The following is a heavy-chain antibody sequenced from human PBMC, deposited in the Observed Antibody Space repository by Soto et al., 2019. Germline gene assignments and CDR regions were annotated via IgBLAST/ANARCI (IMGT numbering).Heavy chain of an antibody. CDR2: IYYSGST. D-gene: IGHD4-4*01. J-gene: IGHJ5*02. Sequence: ETLSLTCTVSGGSISSYYWSWIRQPPGKGLEWIGYIYYSGSTNYNPSLKSRVTISVDTSKNQFSLKLSSVTAADTAVYYCARARTTDWFDHWGQGTLVTVSS. CDR3: ARARTTDWFDH. CDR1: GGSISSYY. V-gene: IGHV4-59*01.